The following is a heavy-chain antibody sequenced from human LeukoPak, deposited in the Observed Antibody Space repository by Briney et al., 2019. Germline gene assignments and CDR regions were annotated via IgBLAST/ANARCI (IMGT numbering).Heavy chain of an antibody. Sequence: GGSLRLSCAASGFTFSTYGMHWVRQAPGKGLEWVALIAYDGSYKYFAESVKGRFTISRDNSRNTLYLQMNSLRADDSAVYYCAKAERPYGPGSYPNWGQGTMVTVSS. J-gene: IGHJ3*01. CDR3: AKAERPYGPGSYPN. CDR1: GFTFSTYG. D-gene: IGHD3-10*01. V-gene: IGHV3-30*18. CDR2: IAYDGSYK.